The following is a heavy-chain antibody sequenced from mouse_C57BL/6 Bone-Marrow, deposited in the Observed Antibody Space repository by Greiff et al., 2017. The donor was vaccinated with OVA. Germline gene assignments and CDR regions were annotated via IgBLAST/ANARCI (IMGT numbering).Heavy chain of an antibody. J-gene: IGHJ4*01. CDR1: GYTFTDYY. D-gene: IGHD6-5*01. CDR2: INPNNGGT. Sequence: EVQLQQSGPELVKPGASVKISCKASGYTFTDYYMNWVKQSHGKSLEWIGDINPNNGGTSYNQKFKGKATLTVDKSSSTAYMELRSLTSEDSAVYYCARESYVYAMDYWGQGTSVTVSS. V-gene: IGHV1-26*01. CDR3: ARESYVYAMDY.